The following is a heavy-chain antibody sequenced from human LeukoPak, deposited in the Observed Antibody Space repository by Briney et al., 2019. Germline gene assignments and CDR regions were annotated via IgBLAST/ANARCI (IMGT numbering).Heavy chain of an antibody. Sequence: PGGSLRLSCAASGFTFSSYEMNWVRQAPGKGLEWVSYISSSGSTIYYADSVKGRFTISRDNAKNSLYLQMNSLRAEDTAVYYCARGDYYGDYRFDYWGQGTLVTVSS. D-gene: IGHD4-17*01. V-gene: IGHV3-48*03. CDR1: GFTFSSYE. CDR2: ISSSGSTI. CDR3: ARGDYYGDYRFDY. J-gene: IGHJ4*02.